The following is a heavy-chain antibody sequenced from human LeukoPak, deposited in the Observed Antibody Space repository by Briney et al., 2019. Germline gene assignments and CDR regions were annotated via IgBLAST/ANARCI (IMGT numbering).Heavy chain of an antibody. Sequence: GGSLRLSCAASGFTFSGYGMHWVRQAPGKGLEWVAVIWYDGSNDDYADSVKGRFTISRDNSKNTLYLQMNSLRAEDTAVYYRARDSEDGVVFDYWGQGTLVTVSS. CDR3: ARDSEDGVVFDY. CDR2: IWYDGSND. J-gene: IGHJ4*02. V-gene: IGHV3-33*01. CDR1: GFTFSGYG. D-gene: IGHD4-17*01.